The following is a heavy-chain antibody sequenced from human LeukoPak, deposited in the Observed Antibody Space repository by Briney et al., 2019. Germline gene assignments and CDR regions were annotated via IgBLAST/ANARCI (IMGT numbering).Heavy chain of an antibody. CDR3: ARDFGYCSSTSCYLNWFDP. D-gene: IGHD2-2*03. V-gene: IGHV1-3*01. CDR2: INAGNGNT. J-gene: IGHJ5*02. CDR1: GYTFTNYA. Sequence: ASVKVSCKASGYTFTNYAIHWVRQAPGQRLEWMGWINAGNGNTKYSQKFQGRVTITRDTSASTAYMELSSLRSEDTAVYYCARDFGYCSSTSCYLNWFDPWGQGTLVTVSS.